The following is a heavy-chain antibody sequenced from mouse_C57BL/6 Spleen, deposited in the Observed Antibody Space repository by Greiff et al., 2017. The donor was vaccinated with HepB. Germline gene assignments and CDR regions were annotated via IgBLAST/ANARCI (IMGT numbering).Heavy chain of an antibody. Sequence: VKLMESGPELVKPGASVKISCKASGYAFSSSWMNWVKQRPGKGLEWIGRIYPGDGDTNYNGKFKGKATLTADKSSSTAYMQLSSLTSEDSAVYFCARSDYGSSPLAYWGQGTLVTVSA. V-gene: IGHV1-82*01. CDR1: GYAFSSSW. J-gene: IGHJ3*01. CDR3: ARSDYGSSPLAY. D-gene: IGHD1-1*01. CDR2: IYPGDGDT.